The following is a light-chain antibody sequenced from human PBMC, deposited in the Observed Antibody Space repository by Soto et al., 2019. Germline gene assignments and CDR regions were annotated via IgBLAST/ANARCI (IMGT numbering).Light chain of an antibody. V-gene: IGKV1-39*01. CDR2: GAS. Sequence: DIQMTQSPSSLSASVGDRVTISCRASQSINAYLTWYQQKPGEAPRLLIYGASSLQSGVPSRFSGSGSGTDSTLTISSLQPEDFELYYCQQSYSIPFSFGHGTKLDIK. CDR1: QSINAY. CDR3: QQSYSIPFS. J-gene: IGKJ2*01.